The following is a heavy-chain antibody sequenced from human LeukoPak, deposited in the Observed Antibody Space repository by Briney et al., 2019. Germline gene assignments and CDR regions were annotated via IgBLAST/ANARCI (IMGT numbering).Heavy chain of an antibody. CDR3: ARDSSSRLNYYYGMDV. D-gene: IGHD6-13*01. CDR1: GGSISSYY. V-gene: IGHV4-59*01. J-gene: IGHJ6*02. CDR2: IYYSRST. Sequence: SETLSLTCTVSGGSISSYYWSWIRQPPGKGLEWIGYIYYSRSTNYNPSLKSRVTISVDTSKNQFSLKLSSVTAADTAVYYCARDSSSRLNYYYGMDVWGQGTTVTVSS.